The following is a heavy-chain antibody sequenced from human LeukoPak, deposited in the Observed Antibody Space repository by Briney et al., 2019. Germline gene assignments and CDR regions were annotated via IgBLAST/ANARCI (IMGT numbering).Heavy chain of an antibody. V-gene: IGHV3-30-3*01. CDR2: ISYDAGYK. D-gene: IGHD2-2*01. CDR1: GFTFSSYA. Sequence: GGSLRLSCEASGFTFSSYAMHWVRQAPGEGLEWVSIISYDAGYKYYADSVKGRFTISRDNSKNTLYLQMNSLRAEDTAVYYCARDSGPIVVVPAAMDRGGGYFDYWGQGTLVTVSS. J-gene: IGHJ4*02. CDR3: ARDSGPIVVVPAAMDRGGGYFDY.